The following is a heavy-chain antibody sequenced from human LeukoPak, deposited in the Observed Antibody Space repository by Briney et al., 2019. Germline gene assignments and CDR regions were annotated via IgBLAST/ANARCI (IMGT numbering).Heavy chain of an antibody. Sequence: GGSLRLSCAASGFTFSSYGMHWVRQAPGKGLEWVAFIRYDGSNKYYADSVKGRYTISRDNSKNTLYLQMNSLRAEDTAVYYCARYRGGYCSGDSCYSTLFDYWGQGTLVTVSS. CDR1: GFTFSSYG. V-gene: IGHV3-30*02. J-gene: IGHJ4*02. CDR3: ARYRGGYCSGDSCYSTLFDY. D-gene: IGHD2-15*01. CDR2: IRYDGSNK.